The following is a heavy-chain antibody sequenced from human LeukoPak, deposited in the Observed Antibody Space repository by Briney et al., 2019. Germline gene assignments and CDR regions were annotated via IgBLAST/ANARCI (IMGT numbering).Heavy chain of an antibody. CDR1: DGSISSYY. V-gene: IGHV4-59*08. CDR3: ARRGQGYYYMDV. CDR2: RYYSGST. J-gene: IGHJ6*03. Sequence: SETLSLTCIVSDGSISSYYWGWIRQPPGKGLEWIGNRYYSGSTNYNPSLKSRVTISVDTSKNQVFLKLSSVTAADTAVYYCARRGQGYYYMDVWGKGTTVTVSS.